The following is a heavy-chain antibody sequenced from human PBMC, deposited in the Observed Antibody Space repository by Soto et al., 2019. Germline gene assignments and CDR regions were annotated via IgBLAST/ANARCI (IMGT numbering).Heavy chain of an antibody. CDR3: ARDRYEPVVGAYDY. J-gene: IGHJ4*02. CDR2: IMPIFRTP. CDR1: GGTFSSYT. V-gene: IGHV1-69*13. Sequence: SVKVSCKASGGTFSSYTISWVRQAPGQGLEWLGGIMPIFRTPDYSQKFQGRVTVTADESTSTAYMELRGLRSDDTAVYYCARDRYEPVVGAYDYWGQGTLVTVSS. D-gene: IGHD1-26*01.